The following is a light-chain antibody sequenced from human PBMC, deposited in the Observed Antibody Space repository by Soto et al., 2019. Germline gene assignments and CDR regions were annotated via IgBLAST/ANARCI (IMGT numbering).Light chain of an antibody. Sequence: QPRRELVSTGQAASIRRGGNDIGSKRVQWYKQKPGQAPVLAVDDDSERPSGIPERFTGSNSGNTVTLTISRSEAGDEADYYCKVPDRTSEHLFGSGPNLPVL. CDR3: KVPDRTSEHL. CDR1: DIGSKR. CDR2: DDS. J-gene: IGLJ1*01. V-gene: IGLV3-21*02.